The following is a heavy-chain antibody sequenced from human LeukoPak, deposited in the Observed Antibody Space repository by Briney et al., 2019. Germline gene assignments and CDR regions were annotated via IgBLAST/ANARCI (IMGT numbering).Heavy chain of an antibody. D-gene: IGHD4-17*01. V-gene: IGHV4-34*01. J-gene: IGHJ6*03. Sequence: SETLFLTCAVYGGSFSGYYWSWIRQPPGKGLEWIGEINHSGSTNYNPSLKSRVTISVDTSKNQFSLKLSSVTAADTAVYYCARDATDYYYYMDVWGKGTTVTISS. CDR2: INHSGST. CDR1: GGSFSGYY. CDR3: ARDATDYYYYMDV.